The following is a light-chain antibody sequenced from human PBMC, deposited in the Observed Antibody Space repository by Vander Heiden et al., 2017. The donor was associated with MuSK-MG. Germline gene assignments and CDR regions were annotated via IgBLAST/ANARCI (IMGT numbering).Light chain of an antibody. CDR2: EVS. CDR1: SSDIGVYNY. J-gene: IGLJ1*01. Sequence: QSALTQPPSASGSPGQSVTISCTGTSSDIGVYNYVSWYQQHPGKAPKLMIYEVSKRPSGVPDRFSGSKSGSTASLTVSGLQAEDEADYYCCSYVGSNNYVFGTGTKVTVL. V-gene: IGLV2-8*01. CDR3: CSYVGSNNYV.